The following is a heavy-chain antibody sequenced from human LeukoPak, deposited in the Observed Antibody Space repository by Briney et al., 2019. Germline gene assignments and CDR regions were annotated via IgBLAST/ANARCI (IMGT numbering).Heavy chain of an antibody. CDR2: ISPYSGNT. CDR1: GYSFIDYG. CDR3: ARDTGGNLWSGFDY. J-gene: IGHJ4*02. Sequence: GASVKVSCKASGYSFIDYGFTWVRQAPGQGLEWMGWISPYSGNTEYAQKFQGRVTMTTDTSTATAYMELRGLRSDDTALYYCARDTGGNLWSGFDYWSQGTLVTVSS. V-gene: IGHV1-18*01. D-gene: IGHD3-3*01.